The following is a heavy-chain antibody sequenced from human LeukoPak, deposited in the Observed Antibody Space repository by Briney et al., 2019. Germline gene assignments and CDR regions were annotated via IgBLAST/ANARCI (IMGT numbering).Heavy chain of an antibody. CDR1: GGSISSGDYY. CDR2: IFYSGST. J-gene: IGHJ4*02. Sequence: SETLSLTCTVSGGSISSGDYYWSWICQPPGKGLEWIGSIFYSGSTYYNPSLKSRVTISVDTSKNQFSLKLSSVTAADTAVYYCARGARMNDYWGQGTLVTVSS. CDR3: ARGARMNDY. V-gene: IGHV4-30-4*01. D-gene: IGHD2-15*01.